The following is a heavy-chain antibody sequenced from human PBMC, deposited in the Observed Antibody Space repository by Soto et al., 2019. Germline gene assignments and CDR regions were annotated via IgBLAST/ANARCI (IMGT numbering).Heavy chain of an antibody. CDR3: ARDSTMVRGVMAGMDV. V-gene: IGHV4-30-2*01. CDR2: IYHSGST. Sequence: PSETLSLTCAVSGASISSGGYSWSWIRQPPGKGLEWIGYIYHSGSTYYNPSLKSRVTISVDRSKNQFSLKLSSVTAADTAVYYCARDSTMVRGVMAGMDVWGQGTTVTVSS. CDR1: GASISSGGYS. D-gene: IGHD3-10*01. J-gene: IGHJ6*02.